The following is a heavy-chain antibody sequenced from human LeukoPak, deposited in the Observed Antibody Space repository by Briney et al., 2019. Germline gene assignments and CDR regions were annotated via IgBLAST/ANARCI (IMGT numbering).Heavy chain of an antibody. D-gene: IGHD1-20*01. CDR2: ISSSSSTI. V-gene: IGHV3-48*04. CDR1: GFTFSSYS. CDR3: ARDLGNNWNDY. Sequence: PGGSLRLSCAASGFTFSSYSMNWVRQAPGKGLEWVSYISSSSSTIYYADSVKGRFTISRDNAKNSLYLQMNSLRAEDTAVYYCARDLGNNWNDYWGQGTLVTVSS. J-gene: IGHJ4*02.